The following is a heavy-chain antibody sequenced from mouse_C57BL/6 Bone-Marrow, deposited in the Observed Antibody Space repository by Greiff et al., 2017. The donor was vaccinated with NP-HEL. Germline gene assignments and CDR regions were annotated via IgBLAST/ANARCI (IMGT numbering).Heavy chain of an antibody. J-gene: IGHJ4*01. CDR3: ARSLYYYGSFYDMDY. CDR2: ILPGSGST. D-gene: IGHD1-1*01. V-gene: IGHV1-9*01. CDR1: GYTFTGYW. Sequence: VQLQQSGAELMKPGASVKLSCKATGYTFTGYWIEWVKQRPGHGLEWIGEILPGSGSTNYNEKFKGKATFTADPSSNTAYMQLSSLTTEDAAIYYSARSLYYYGSFYDMDYWGQGTSVTVSS.